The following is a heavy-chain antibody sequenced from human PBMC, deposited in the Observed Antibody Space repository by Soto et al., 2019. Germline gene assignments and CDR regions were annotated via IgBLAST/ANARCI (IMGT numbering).Heavy chain of an antibody. CDR1: DGSISSYY. V-gene: IGHV4-59*01. Sequence: SSETLALACIVSDGSISSYYWSWIRQPPGKGLDWIGYIYYSGSTNYNPSLKSRVTISVDTSKNQFSLKLSSVTAADTAVYYCATAAGRTSMWFDPWGQGTLVTVSS. D-gene: IGHD6-13*01. CDR3: ATAAGRTSMWFDP. J-gene: IGHJ5*02. CDR2: IYYSGST.